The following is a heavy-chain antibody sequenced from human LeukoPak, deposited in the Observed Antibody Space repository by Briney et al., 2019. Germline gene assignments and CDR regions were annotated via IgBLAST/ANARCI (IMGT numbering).Heavy chain of an antibody. V-gene: IGHV4-59*08. Sequence: SETLSLTCTVSGGSISSYYWSWIRQPPGKGLEWIGYIYYSGSTYYNPSLKSRVTISVDTSKNQFSLKLSSVTAADTAVYYCARLWTYNWFDPWGQGTLVTVSS. CDR2: IYYSGST. J-gene: IGHJ5*02. CDR3: ARLWTYNWFDP. CDR1: GGSISSYY. D-gene: IGHD3/OR15-3a*01.